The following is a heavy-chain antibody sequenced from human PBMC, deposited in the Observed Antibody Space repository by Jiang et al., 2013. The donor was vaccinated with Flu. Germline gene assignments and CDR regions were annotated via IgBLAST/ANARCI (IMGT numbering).Heavy chain of an antibody. Sequence: GPGLVKPSETLSLTCTVSGGSISSSSYYWDWIRQPPGKGLEWIGNIYYTGSTYYNPSLESRVTISVDRSKNQLSLKLSSVTAADTAVYYCARQEYSGSPLDYWGQGTLVTV. V-gene: IGHV4-39*07. D-gene: IGHD5-12*01. CDR3: ARQEYSGSPLDY. CDR2: IYYTGST. J-gene: IGHJ4*02. CDR1: GGSISSSSYY.